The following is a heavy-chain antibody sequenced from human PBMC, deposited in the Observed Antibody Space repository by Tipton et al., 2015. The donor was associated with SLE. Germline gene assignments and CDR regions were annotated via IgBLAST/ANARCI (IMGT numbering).Heavy chain of an antibody. Sequence: GSLRLSCAASGFTFSSYEMNWVRQAPGKGLEWVSYISSSGRTIYYADSVKGRFTISRDNARNSLYLQMNNLRPEDTAVYYCARDPRWLDYWGQGTLVTVSS. CDR3: ARDPRWLDY. CDR2: ISSSGRTI. CDR1: GFTFSSYE. V-gene: IGHV3-48*03. J-gene: IGHJ4*02. D-gene: IGHD4-23*01.